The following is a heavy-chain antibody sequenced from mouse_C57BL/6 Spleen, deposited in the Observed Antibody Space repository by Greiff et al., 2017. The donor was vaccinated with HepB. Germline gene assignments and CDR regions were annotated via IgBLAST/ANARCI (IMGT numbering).Heavy chain of an antibody. J-gene: IGHJ4*01. D-gene: IGHD1-1*01. V-gene: IGHV5-12*01. Sequence: EVKVVESGGGLVQPGGSLKLSCAASGFTFSDYYMYWVRQTPEKRLEWVAYISNGGGSTYYPDTVKGRFTISRDNAKNTLYLQMSRLKSEDTAMYYCARQTTVVATGAMDYWGQGTSVTVSS. CDR2: ISNGGGST. CDR3: ARQTTVVATGAMDY. CDR1: GFTFSDYY.